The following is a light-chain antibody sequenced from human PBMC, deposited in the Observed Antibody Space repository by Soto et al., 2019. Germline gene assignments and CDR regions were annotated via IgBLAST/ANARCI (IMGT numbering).Light chain of an antibody. V-gene: IGKV3-20*01. J-gene: IGKJ1*01. CDR3: QQYGSSPRT. CDR1: QSVSSSY. CDR2: GTS. Sequence: EIVLTQSPGTLSLSPGERATLSCRASQSVSSSYLAWYQQTPGQAPRLLIYGTSSRTTRIPDRFSGSGSGTDSTLTISRLEPEDVAVYYCQQYGSSPRTFGQGTKVEIK.